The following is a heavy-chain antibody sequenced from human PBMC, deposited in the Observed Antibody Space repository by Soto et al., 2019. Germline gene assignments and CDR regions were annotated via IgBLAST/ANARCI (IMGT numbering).Heavy chain of an antibody. CDR3: AKDGVTVYCKSPGCCAAHFDY. CDR2: ISYDGTNE. D-gene: IGHD2-15*01. V-gene: IGHV3-30*18. Sequence: QVHLVESGGGVVQPGGSLRLSCAASGFTVSNYAMHWVRQAPGKGLEWVAIISYDGTNEYYADYVRGRFTISRDTSKNTLYLTPNHLRHEDRAVYSCAKDGVTVYCKSPGCCAAHFDYWGQGTLVTVSS. J-gene: IGHJ4*02. CDR1: GFTVSNYA.